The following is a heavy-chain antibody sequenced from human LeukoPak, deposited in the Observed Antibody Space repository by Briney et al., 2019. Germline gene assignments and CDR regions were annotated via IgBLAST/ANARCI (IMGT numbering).Heavy chain of an antibody. CDR2: IGPAGDP. CDR1: GFTFSNYD. CDR3: AGGSRFLEWLLFDP. D-gene: IGHD3-3*01. V-gene: IGHV3-13*04. J-gene: IGHJ5*02. Sequence: GGSLRLSCAASGFTFSNYDMHWVRQATGKGLEWVSAIGPAGDPYYLGSVKGRFTISRENAKNSLYLQMNSLRAGDTAVYYCAGGSRFLEWLLFDPWGQGTLVTVSS.